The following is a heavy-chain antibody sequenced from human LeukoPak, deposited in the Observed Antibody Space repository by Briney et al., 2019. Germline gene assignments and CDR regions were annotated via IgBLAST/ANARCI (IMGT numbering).Heavy chain of an antibody. Sequence: PGGSLRLSCAASGFTFSSYAMHWVRQAPGKGLEYVSAISSNGGSTYYANSVKGRFTISRDKSKNTLYLQMGSLRAEDMAVYYCARNTSGWYDFDYWGQGTLVTVSS. D-gene: IGHD6-19*01. CDR3: ARNTSGWYDFDY. CDR1: GFTFSSYA. V-gene: IGHV3-64*01. J-gene: IGHJ4*02. CDR2: ISSNGGST.